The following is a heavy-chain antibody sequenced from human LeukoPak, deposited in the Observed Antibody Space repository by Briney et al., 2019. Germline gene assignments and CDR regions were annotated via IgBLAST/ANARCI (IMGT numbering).Heavy chain of an antibody. Sequence: ASVKVSCKVSSYSLTELSMHWVRQAPGKGLEWMGGFDPEDGKTIYAQRLQGRVTMTEDTSTDTAYMELSSLRSEDTAVYYCAVYWAQDAFDIWGQGTMVTVSS. V-gene: IGHV1-24*01. J-gene: IGHJ3*02. CDR2: FDPEDGKT. CDR3: AVYWAQDAFDI. D-gene: IGHD2-8*02. CDR1: SYSLTELS.